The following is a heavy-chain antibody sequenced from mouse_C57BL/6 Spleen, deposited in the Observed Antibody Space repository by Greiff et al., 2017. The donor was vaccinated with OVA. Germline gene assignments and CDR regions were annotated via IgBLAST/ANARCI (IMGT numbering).Heavy chain of an antibody. CDR1: GYTFTSYW. Sequence: VQLQQPGAELVMPGASVKLSCKASGYTFTSYWMHWVKQRPGQGLEWIGEIDPSDSYTNYNQKFKGKSTLTVDKSSSTAYMQLSSLTSEDSAVYYCARSGSNYRFAYWGQGTLVTVSA. J-gene: IGHJ3*01. D-gene: IGHD2-5*01. V-gene: IGHV1-69*01. CDR3: ARSGSNYRFAY. CDR2: IDPSDSYT.